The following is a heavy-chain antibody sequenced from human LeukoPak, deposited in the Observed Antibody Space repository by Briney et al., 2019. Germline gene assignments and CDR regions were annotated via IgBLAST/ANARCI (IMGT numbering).Heavy chain of an antibody. CDR2: IYYSGST. CDR1: GGSISSYY. Sequence: SETLSHTCTVSGGSISSYYWSWIRQPPGKGLEWIGYIYYSGSTNYNPSLKSRVTISVDTSKNQFSLKLSSVTAADTAVYYCARGRSSGWYDYWGQGTLVTVSS. D-gene: IGHD6-19*01. CDR3: ARGRSSGWYDY. J-gene: IGHJ4*02. V-gene: IGHV4-59*08.